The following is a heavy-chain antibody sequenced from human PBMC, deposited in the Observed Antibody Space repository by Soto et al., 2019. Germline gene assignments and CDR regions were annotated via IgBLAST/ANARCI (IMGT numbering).Heavy chain of an antibody. D-gene: IGHD6-13*01. Sequence: SRTGESCGGSVCRNRGTWNWIRQSPSRGLEWLGRTYYRSKWYYDYAASVTSRMTINPDTSKNQFSLQLNSVTPEDTAVYYCARGSYTSTWYWGQGTPVTVSS. CDR1: GGSVCRNRGT. J-gene: IGHJ4*02. V-gene: IGHV6-1*01. CDR2: TYYRSKWYY. CDR3: ARGSYTSTWY.